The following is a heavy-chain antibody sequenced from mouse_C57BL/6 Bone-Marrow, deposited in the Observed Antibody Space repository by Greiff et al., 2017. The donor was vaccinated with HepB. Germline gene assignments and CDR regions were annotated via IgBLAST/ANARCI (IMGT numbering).Heavy chain of an antibody. D-gene: IGHD3-2*02. CDR1: GYTFTSYW. Sequence: VQLQQSGAELVKPGASVKLSCKASGYTFTSYWMHWVKQRPGQGLEWIGMIHPNSGSTNYNEKFKSKATLTVDKSSSTAYMQLSSLTSEDSAVYYCARSDSSGYDGFAYWGQGTLVTVSA. CDR3: ARSDSSGYDGFAY. CDR2: IHPNSGST. J-gene: IGHJ3*01. V-gene: IGHV1-64*01.